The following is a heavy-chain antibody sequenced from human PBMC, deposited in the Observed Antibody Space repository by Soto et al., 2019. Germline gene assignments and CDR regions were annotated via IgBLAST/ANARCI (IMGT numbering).Heavy chain of an antibody. CDR1: GYTFAGYW. CDR3: ARGGVSTRTFDY. J-gene: IGHJ4*02. V-gene: IGHV5-51*01. Sequence: PGESRRIPCNGCGYTFAGYWMAWMRQMPGKGLELMGIIYPSDSDTRYRPSFQGQVTISADKSISSAYLQWSSLRASDTAMYYCARGGVSTRTFDYWGQGTPVTVSS. D-gene: IGHD3-3*01. CDR2: IYPSDSDT.